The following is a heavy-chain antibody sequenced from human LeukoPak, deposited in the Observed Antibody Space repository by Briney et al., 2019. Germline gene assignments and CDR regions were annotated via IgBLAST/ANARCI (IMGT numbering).Heavy chain of an antibody. Sequence: SQTLSLTCTVSGGSISSYYWSWVRLPPGKGLEWIGYYYSGSTNYDPSLKSRVTISVDTSKNQFSLKLSSVTAADTAVYYCARGRWGDYWGQGTLVTVSS. CDR3: ARGRWGDY. CDR2: YYSGST. V-gene: IGHV4-59*01. D-gene: IGHD3-16*01. CDR1: GGSISSYY. J-gene: IGHJ4*02.